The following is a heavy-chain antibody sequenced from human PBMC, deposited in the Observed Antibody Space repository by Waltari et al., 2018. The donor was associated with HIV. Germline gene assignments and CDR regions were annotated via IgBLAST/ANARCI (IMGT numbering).Heavy chain of an antibody. CDR1: GYSFTSYD. D-gene: IGHD1-26*01. Sequence: QVQLVQSGAEVKKPGASVKVSCKASGYSFTSYDINWVRQATGQGLEWMGWMTPSSGNTGSAQKCQGRVTMSRNTSVSTVYMELSTLTSDDTAIYCCARGGSTHTHFAYWGQGTLVTVSS. J-gene: IGHJ4*02. V-gene: IGHV1-8*01. CDR3: ARGGSTHTHFAY. CDR2: MTPSSGNT.